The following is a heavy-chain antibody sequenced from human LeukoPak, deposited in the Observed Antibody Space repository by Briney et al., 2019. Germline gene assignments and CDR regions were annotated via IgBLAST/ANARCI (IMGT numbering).Heavy chain of an antibody. CDR2: IYSSGST. J-gene: IGHJ6*02. Sequence: GGSLRLSCAASGLTVSSNYMSWVRQAPGKGLEWVSVIYSSGSTFYADSVKGRFTISRDNSKNTLYLQMNSLRAEDTAVYYCARVFTGSSWYRNYGMDVWGQGTTVTVSS. D-gene: IGHD6-13*01. CDR3: ARVFTGSSWYRNYGMDV. V-gene: IGHV3-53*01. CDR1: GLTVSSNY.